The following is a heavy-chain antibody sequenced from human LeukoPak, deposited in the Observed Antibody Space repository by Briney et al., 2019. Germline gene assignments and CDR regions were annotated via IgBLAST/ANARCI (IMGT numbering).Heavy chain of an antibody. V-gene: IGHV1-69*06. J-gene: IGHJ3*02. CDR1: GGTFSSYA. D-gene: IGHD6-6*01. CDR3: ARAPRIAARVDDAFDI. Sequence: SVKVSCKASGGTFSSYAISWVRQAPGQGLEWMGGIIPIFGTANYAQKFQGRVTITADKSISTAYLQWSSLKASDTAMYYCARAPRIAARVDDAFDIWGQGTMVTVSS. CDR2: IIPIFGTA.